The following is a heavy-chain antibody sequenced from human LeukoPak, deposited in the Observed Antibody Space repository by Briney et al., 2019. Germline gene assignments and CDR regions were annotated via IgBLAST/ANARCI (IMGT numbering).Heavy chain of an antibody. CDR2: ISSSSSYI. CDR1: GFTFSSYS. D-gene: IGHD3-22*01. J-gene: IGHJ3*02. CDR3: ASSDTNDSSGYYSGGDAFDI. V-gene: IGHV3-21*01. Sequence: GGSLRLSCAASGFTFSSYSMNWVRQAPGKGLEWVSSISSSSSYIYYADSVKGRFTISRDNSKNTLYLQMNSLRAEDTAVYYCASSDTNDSSGYYSGGDAFDIWGQGTMVTVSS.